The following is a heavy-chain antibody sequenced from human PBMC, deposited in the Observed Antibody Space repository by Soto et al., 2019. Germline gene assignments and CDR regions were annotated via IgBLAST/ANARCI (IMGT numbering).Heavy chain of an antibody. CDR3: ARHYSSGSRNWFDP. J-gene: IGHJ5*02. Sequence: SETLSLTCSVSGGSINSSSYFWGWVRQPPGKGLEWVGSIYYSGSTYYNPSLRSRVTISVDASKNQFSLKLSSVTAADTAVFYCARHYSSGSRNWFDPWGQGTLVTVS. V-gene: IGHV4-39*01. CDR2: IYYSGST. CDR1: GGSINSSSYF. D-gene: IGHD6-19*01.